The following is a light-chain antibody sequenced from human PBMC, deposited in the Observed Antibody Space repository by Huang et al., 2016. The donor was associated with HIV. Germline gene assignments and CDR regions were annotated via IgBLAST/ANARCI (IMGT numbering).Light chain of an antibody. Sequence: DIQMTQSPSSLSASVGDRVTITCRASQSISSYFNWYQQKPGKAPKILIYAASSLQSGVPSRFSGSGSGTDFTLTISSLQPEDFATYYCQQSYSTPQLTFGGGTKVEIK. J-gene: IGKJ4*01. V-gene: IGKV1-39*01. CDR1: QSISSY. CDR3: QQSYSTPQLT. CDR2: AAS.